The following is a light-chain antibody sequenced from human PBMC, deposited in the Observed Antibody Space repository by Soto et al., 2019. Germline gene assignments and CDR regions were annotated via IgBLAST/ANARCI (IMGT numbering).Light chain of an antibody. CDR3: SSYTSTNTLI. CDR1: GSDVGSYNY. Sequence: QSALTQPASVSGSPGQSITISCTGTGSDVGSYNYVSWYQQNPGKAPKLIIHDVSNRPSGVSNRFSGSKSGNTASLTISGLQAEDEANYYCSSYTSTNTLIFGGGTKVTVL. CDR2: DVS. J-gene: IGLJ2*01. V-gene: IGLV2-14*01.